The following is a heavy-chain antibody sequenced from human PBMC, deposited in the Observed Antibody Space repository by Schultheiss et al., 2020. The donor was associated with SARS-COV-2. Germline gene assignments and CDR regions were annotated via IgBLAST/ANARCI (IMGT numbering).Heavy chain of an antibody. CDR1: GGSISSSSYY. D-gene: IGHD3-10*01. Sequence: SETLSLTCTVSGGSISSSSYYWSWIRQPPGKGLEWIGYIYYSGSTNYNPSLKSRVTMSVDTSKNQFSLKLSSVTAADTAVYYCARGLGYYGSTTKGDYWAQGTLVTVSS. CDR3: ARGLGYYGSTTKGDY. V-gene: IGHV4-61*05. J-gene: IGHJ4*02. CDR2: IYYSGST.